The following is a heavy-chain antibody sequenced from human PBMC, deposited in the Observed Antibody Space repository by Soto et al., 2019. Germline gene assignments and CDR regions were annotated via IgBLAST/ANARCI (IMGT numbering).Heavy chain of an antibody. Sequence: GGSLRLSCAASGFTFSYGIHWLRQAPGKGLEWVSYISCGSSTIFYGDSVKGRFTISRDNAKNTLFLQMNSLRAEDTAVYYCARDYGLYCSSTSCLSGFDIWGQGTMVTVSS. V-gene: IGHV3-48*01. CDR2: ISCGSSTI. CDR1: GFTFSYG. J-gene: IGHJ3*02. CDR3: ARDYGLYCSSTSCLSGFDI. D-gene: IGHD2-2*01.